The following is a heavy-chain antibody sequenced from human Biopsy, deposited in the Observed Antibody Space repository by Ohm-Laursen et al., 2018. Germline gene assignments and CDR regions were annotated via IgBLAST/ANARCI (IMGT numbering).Heavy chain of an antibody. CDR2: IRNT. CDR3: AQTRNGYGGFCYDY. D-gene: IGHD4/OR15-4a*01. V-gene: IGHV4-39*01. CDR1: GDSISSSTYY. Sequence: PSDTLSLTCSVSGDSISSSTYYWGWIRQPPGKGLEWIGAIRNTYFRTSLKSRVTMSVDTSKNQFSRKQRSITAADAGVYYCAQTRNGYGGFCYDYWGRGTLVTVSS. J-gene: IGHJ4*02.